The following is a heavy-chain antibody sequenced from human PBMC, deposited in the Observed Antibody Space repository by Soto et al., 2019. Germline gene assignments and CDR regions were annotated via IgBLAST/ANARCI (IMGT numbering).Heavy chain of an antibody. V-gene: IGHV1-18*01. D-gene: IGHD6-13*01. Sequence: GASVKVSCKASGYTFTSYGISWVRQAPGQGREWMGWISAYNGKTNYAQKLQGRVTMTTDTSTSTAYMELRSLRSDDTAVYYCARDREQLGYYYYGMDVWGQGTTVTVSS. J-gene: IGHJ6*02. CDR2: ISAYNGKT. CDR3: ARDREQLGYYYYGMDV. CDR1: GYTFTSYG.